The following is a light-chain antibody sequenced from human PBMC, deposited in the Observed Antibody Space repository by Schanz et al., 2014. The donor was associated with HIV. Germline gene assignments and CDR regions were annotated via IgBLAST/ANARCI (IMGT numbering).Light chain of an antibody. CDR3: QQYNNWPPA. Sequence: DIQMTQSPSSLSASVGARVTITCRASQGIGNSLAWYQQKPGKVPSLLIYAASTLQFGVPSRFGGSGSGTDFTLTISSLQSEDFAVYYCQQYNNWPPAFGQGTKVEIK. V-gene: IGKV1-27*01. J-gene: IGKJ1*01. CDR1: QGIGNS. CDR2: AAS.